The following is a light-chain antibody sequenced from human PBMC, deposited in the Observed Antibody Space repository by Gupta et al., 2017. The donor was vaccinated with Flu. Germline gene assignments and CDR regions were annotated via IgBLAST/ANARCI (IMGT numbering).Light chain of an antibody. CDR1: QSISSY. CDR2: AES. J-gene: IGKJ2*03. CDR3: QQSYSSQPYS. Sequence: DIQMTQFPVSLSAFVGYRVNITCRGSQSISSYVNWYQQKSGTTPKVLIYAESSLQSGVPSRFSGSGCGTDFTITMSSMLPEDFATYYCQQSYSSQPYSFAQGTKLEIK. V-gene: IGKV1-39*01.